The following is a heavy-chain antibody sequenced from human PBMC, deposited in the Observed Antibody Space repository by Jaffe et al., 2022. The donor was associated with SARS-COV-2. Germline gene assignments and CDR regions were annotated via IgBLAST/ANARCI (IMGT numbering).Heavy chain of an antibody. Sequence: QVQVVQSGAEMKKPGASVRVSCQASGYNFTSYTTHWVRQAPGQTFEWMGWINAGDGHTKYSQKFQDRLTITSDTSASTAYMELSRLRSDDTAVYYCGRGYSGSNPKIDLWGQGALVTVS. V-gene: IGHV1-3*01. D-gene: IGHD5-12*01. CDR2: INAGDGHT. J-gene: IGHJ5*02. CDR1: GYNFTSYT. CDR3: GRGYSGSNPKIDL.